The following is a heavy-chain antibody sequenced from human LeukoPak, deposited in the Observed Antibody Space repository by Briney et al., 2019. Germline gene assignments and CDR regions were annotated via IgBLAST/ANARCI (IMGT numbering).Heavy chain of an antibody. Sequence: GASVKVSCKASGYTFTSYGISWVRQAPGQGLEWMGRISAYNGNTNYAQKLQGRVTMTTDTSTSTAYMELRSLRSDDTAVYYCARDLEGGSGWFYYYYGMDVWGQGTTVTVSS. CDR2: ISAYNGNT. CDR1: GYTFTSYG. D-gene: IGHD6-19*01. V-gene: IGHV1-18*01. CDR3: ARDLEGGSGWFYYYYGMDV. J-gene: IGHJ6*02.